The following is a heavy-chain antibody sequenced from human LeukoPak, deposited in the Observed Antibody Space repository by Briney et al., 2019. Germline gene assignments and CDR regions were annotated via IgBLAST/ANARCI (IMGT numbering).Heavy chain of an antibody. CDR1: GDSISSYY. J-gene: IGHJ5*02. CDR2: IYYSGST. D-gene: IGHD3-10*01. V-gene: IGHV4-59*01. Sequence: SETLSLTCTVSGDSISSYYWSWIRQPPGKGLEWIGYIYYSGSTNYNPSLKSRVTMSVDTSKNQFSLKLSSVTAADTAVYYCASRFGELGGFDPWGQGTLVTVSS. CDR3: ASRFGELGGFDP.